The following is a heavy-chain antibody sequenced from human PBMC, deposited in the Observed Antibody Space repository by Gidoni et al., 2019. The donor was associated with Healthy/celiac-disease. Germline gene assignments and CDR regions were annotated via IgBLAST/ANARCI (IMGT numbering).Heavy chain of an antibody. CDR3: ARHARLLWFGEPQYYFDY. Sequence: QLQLQESGPGLVKPSEPLSLTCTVSGGSIRSSSYYWGWIRQPPGKGLEWIGSIYYSGSTYYNPSLKSRVTISVDTSKNQFSLKLSSVTAADTAVYYCARHARLLWFGEPQYYFDYWGQGTLVTVSS. CDR2: IYYSGST. V-gene: IGHV4-39*01. J-gene: IGHJ4*02. D-gene: IGHD3-10*01. CDR1: GGSIRSSSYY.